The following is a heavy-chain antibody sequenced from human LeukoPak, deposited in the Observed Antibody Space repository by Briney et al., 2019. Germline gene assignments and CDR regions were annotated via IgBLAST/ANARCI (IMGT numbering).Heavy chain of an antibody. Sequence: GGSLRLSCVTSGFTFSSYGMHWVRQAPGKGLEWVAVIWYDGSKRYYADSVKGRFTISRDNSRNTLYLQLNSLRAEDTAVYHCARDPGSSPFYYYYMDVWGKGTTVTVSS. D-gene: IGHD6-13*01. CDR3: ARDPGSSPFYYYYMDV. CDR1: GFTFSSYG. V-gene: IGHV3-33*01. CDR2: IWYDGSKR. J-gene: IGHJ6*03.